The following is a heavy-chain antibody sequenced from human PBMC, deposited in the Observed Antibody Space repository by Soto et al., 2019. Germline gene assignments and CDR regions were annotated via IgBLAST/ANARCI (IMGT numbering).Heavy chain of an antibody. CDR1: GGSISRSPYY. CDR2: IYYNGNT. J-gene: IGHJ4*02. CDR3: ARHGPLTNNWNQLNC. D-gene: IGHD1-1*01. V-gene: IGHV4-39*01. Sequence: QLQLQESGPGLVKPSETLSLTCTVSGGSISRSPYYWAWIRQPPGKGLKWIGNIYYNGNTFYNPSLKRRVTISTDTSKSQFSLGLSSVTASDTAVYYCARHGPLTNNWNQLNCWGQGTLVTVSS.